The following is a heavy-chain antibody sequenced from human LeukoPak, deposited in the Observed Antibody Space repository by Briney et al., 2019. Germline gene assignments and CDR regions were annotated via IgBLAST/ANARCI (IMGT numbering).Heavy chain of an antibody. CDR1: GFTFRTYA. V-gene: IGHV3-30*01. Sequence: PGRSLRLSCATSGFTFRTYAMHWVRQAPGKGLEWLTVVSVDGRNKYYADSAKGRFTISRDNSKSTVYLQMNSLRDEDSAVYYCATLDGCHGVLVACGSSEYWGQGTLVTVSS. CDR3: ATLDGCHGVLVACGSSEY. D-gene: IGHD3-16*02. J-gene: IGHJ4*02. CDR2: VSVDGRNK.